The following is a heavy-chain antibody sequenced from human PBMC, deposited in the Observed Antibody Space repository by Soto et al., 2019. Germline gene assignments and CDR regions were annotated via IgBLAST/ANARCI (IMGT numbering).Heavy chain of an antibody. D-gene: IGHD5-18*01. CDR2: IYYSGSN. CDR1: GGSISSGGYY. V-gene: IGHV4-31*03. J-gene: IGHJ5*02. CDR3: ARRRAMGPYPWFDP. Sequence: QVQLQESGPGLVKPSQTLSLTCTVSGGSISSGGYYWSWIRQHPGKGLEWIGYIYYSGSNYSNPSLKSRVTISVDTSKNQCSLKLSCVTAADTAVYYCARRRAMGPYPWFDPWGQGTLVTVSS.